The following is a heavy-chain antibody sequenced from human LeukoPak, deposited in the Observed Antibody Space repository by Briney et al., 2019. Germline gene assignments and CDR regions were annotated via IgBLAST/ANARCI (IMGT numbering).Heavy chain of an antibody. J-gene: IGHJ3*02. D-gene: IGHD5-24*01. CDR1: GGSFSGYY. CDR2: INHSGST. Sequence: SETLSLTCAVYGGSFSGYYWSWIRQPPGKGLEWIGEINHSGSTNYNPSLKSRVTISVDTSKNQFSLKLSSVTAADTAMYYCARLTITSDAFDIWGQGTMVTVSS. CDR3: ARLTITSDAFDI. V-gene: IGHV4-34*01.